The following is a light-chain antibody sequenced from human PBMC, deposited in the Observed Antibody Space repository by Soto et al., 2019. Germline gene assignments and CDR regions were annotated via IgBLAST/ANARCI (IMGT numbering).Light chain of an antibody. J-gene: IGLJ1*01. V-gene: IGLV2-14*03. Sequence: QSVLTRPASVSDSPGQSITISCTGTSSDVGGSNFVSWYQQHPGKPPKLIIYDVANRPSGVSNRFSGSKSGSTASLIISRLQTEDEADYYCVSYTSSTTYVFGTGTKVTVL. CDR1: SSDVGGSNF. CDR3: VSYTSSTTYV. CDR2: DVA.